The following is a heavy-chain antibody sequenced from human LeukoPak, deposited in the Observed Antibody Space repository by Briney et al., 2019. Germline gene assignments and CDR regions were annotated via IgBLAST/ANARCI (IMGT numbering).Heavy chain of an antibody. V-gene: IGHV4-59*01. CDR2: IYNSGST. D-gene: IGHD4-11*01. Sequence: SETLSLTCTVSGGSISSFYWSWIRQPPGKGLEWIGDIYNSGSTNYNPSLKSRVTISVDTSKNQFSLKLSSVTAADTAVYYCARESYSNYANWFDPWGQGTLVTVSS. CDR1: GGSISSFY. J-gene: IGHJ5*02. CDR3: ARESYSNYANWFDP.